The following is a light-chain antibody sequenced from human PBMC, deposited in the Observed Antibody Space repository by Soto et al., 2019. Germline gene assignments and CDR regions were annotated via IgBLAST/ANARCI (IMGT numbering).Light chain of an antibody. J-gene: IGKJ3*01. CDR1: QSVSSY. CDR2: GAS. V-gene: IGKV3-20*01. CDR3: QQYGSSTV. Sequence: EILLTQSPFTVSLSPLERSTLSCMASQSVSSYLAWYQQKPGQAPRFLIFGASYRATGIPDRFSGSGSGTDFTLTISRLEPEDFAVYFCQQYGSSTVFGPGTKGIS.